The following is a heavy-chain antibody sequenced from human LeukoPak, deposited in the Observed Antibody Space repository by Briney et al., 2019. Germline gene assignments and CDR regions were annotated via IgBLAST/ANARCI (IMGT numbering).Heavy chain of an antibody. Sequence: SETLSLTCTVSGGSISSYYWSWIRQPPGKGLEWIGYIYYSGSTNYNPSLKSRVTISVDTSKNQFSLKLSSVTAADTAVYYCAREVKAAAGTYYYYYYGMDVWGQGTTVTVSS. V-gene: IGHV4-59*12. CDR3: AREVKAAAGTYYYYYYGMDV. CDR1: GGSISSYY. J-gene: IGHJ6*02. D-gene: IGHD6-13*01. CDR2: IYYSGST.